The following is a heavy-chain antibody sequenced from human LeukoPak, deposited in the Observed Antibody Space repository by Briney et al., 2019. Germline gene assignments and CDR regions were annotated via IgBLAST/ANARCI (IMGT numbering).Heavy chain of an antibody. V-gene: IGHV4-34*01. CDR2: INHSGSI. CDR3: ATGDVAARLGH. CDR1: GGSLSGDY. D-gene: IGHD6-6*01. Sequence: ASETLSLTCAVYGGSLSGDYLSWIRQPPGKGLEWIGEINHSGSISYNPSLKSQVTISVDTSKNQFSLKVTSVTAADTGVYYCATGDVAARLGHWGQGTLVTVPS. J-gene: IGHJ5*02.